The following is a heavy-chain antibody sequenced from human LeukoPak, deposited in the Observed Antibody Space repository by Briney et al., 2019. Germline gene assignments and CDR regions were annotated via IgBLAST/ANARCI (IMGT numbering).Heavy chain of an antibody. CDR1: RFTFSSYA. D-gene: IGHD2-2*01. CDR3: ARAVADCSSTRCRYCFDY. V-gene: IGHV3-48*02. CDR2: IRSSSNTI. J-gene: IGHJ4*02. Sequence: AGGSLRLSCAASRFTFSSYAMNWVRQAPGKGLEWVSYIRSSSNTIYYADSVKGRFTISRDNAKNSLYLQMNSLRDEDTAVYYCARAVADCSSTRCRYCFDYWGQGTLVTVSS.